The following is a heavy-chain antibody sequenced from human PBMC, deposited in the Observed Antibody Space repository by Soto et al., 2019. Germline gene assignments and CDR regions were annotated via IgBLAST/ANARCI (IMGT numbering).Heavy chain of an antibody. CDR2: ISSSGSTI. V-gene: IGHV3-11*01. Sequence: VGSLRLSCAASGFTFSDYYMSWIRQAPGKGLEWVSYISSSGSTIYYADSVKGRFTISRDNAKNSLYLQMNSLRAEDTAVYYCARDRVSTGYYYGMDVWGQGTTVTVSS. CDR3: ARDRVSTGYYYGMDV. CDR1: GFTFSDYY. J-gene: IGHJ6*02.